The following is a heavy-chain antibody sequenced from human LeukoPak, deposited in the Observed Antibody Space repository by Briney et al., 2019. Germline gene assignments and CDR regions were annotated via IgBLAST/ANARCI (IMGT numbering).Heavy chain of an antibody. CDR3: ARGNDGSGSPSYYFYYMDV. CDR1: GGTFSSYA. J-gene: IGHJ6*03. D-gene: IGHD3-10*01. V-gene: IGHV1-69*13. Sequence: GASVKVSCKASGGTFSSYAISWVRQAPGQGLEWMGGIIPIFGTANYAQKFRGRVTITADESTSTAYMELSSLRSEDTAVYYCARGNDGSGSPSYYFYYMDVWGKGTTVTISS. CDR2: IIPIFGTA.